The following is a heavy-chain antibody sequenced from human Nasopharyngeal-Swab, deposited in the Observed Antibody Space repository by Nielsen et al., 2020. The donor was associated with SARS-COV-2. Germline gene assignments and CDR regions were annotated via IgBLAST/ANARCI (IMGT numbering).Heavy chain of an antibody. Sequence: WIRQPPGKGLEWVGRIKSKTDGGTTDYAAPVKGRFTISRDDSKNTLYLQMNSLKTEDTAVYCCTGTMIVVVTPYYYYYGMDVWGQGTTVTVSS. J-gene: IGHJ6*02. CDR2: IKSKTDGGTT. V-gene: IGHV3-15*01. CDR3: TGTMIVVVTPYYYYYGMDV. D-gene: IGHD3-22*01.